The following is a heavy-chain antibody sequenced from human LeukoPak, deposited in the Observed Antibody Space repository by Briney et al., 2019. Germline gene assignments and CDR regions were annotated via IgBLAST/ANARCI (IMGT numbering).Heavy chain of an antibody. CDR2: IYYSGST. CDR3: VSSYDSSGYSYDAFDI. Sequence: PSQTLSLTCAVSGGSTSSGGYSWSWIRQPPGKGLEWIGYIYYSGSTYYNPSLKSRVTISVDTSKNQFSLKLSSVTAADTAVYYCVSSYDSSGYSYDAFDIWGQGTMVTVSS. J-gene: IGHJ3*02. V-gene: IGHV4-30-4*07. CDR1: GGSTSSGGYS. D-gene: IGHD3-22*01.